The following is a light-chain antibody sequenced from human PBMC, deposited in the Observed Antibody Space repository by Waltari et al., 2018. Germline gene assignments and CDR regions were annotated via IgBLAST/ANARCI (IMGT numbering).Light chain of an antibody. CDR3: QQYNSRSPWT. Sequence: DIQMTQSPSTLSAFVGDRVTITCRASQGVSTWLAWFQQKPGKAPKLVVYKASTLESGVPSRCSGRGAGTEFTLTISSLQPDDVAAYYCQQYNSRSPWTFGQGTKVEIK. CDR1: QGVSTW. CDR2: KAS. V-gene: IGKV1-5*03. J-gene: IGKJ1*01.